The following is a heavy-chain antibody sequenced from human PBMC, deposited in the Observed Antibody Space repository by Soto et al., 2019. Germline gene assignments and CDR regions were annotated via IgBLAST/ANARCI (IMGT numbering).Heavy chain of an antibody. CDR3: AKDLDKVLRYFDWLPIGGDFDY. D-gene: IGHD3-9*01. V-gene: IGHV3-30*18. J-gene: IGHJ4*02. Sequence: PGGSLRLSCAASGFTFSSYGMHWVRQAPGKGLEWVAVISYDGSNKYYADSVKGRFTISRDNSKNTLYLQMNSLRAEDTAVYYCAKDLDKVLRYFDWLPIGGDFDYWGQGTLVTVSS. CDR1: GFTFSSYG. CDR2: ISYDGSNK.